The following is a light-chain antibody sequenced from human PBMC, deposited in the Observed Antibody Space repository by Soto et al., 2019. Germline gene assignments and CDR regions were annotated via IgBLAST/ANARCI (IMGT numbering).Light chain of an antibody. CDR2: LGS. Sequence: DLVMTQSPLSLPVTPGEPASISCRSSQSLLHSNGYKYLDWYLQKPGQSPQLLIYLGSNRASGVPDRFSGSGSGTDFTLKISRVEAEDVGVYHCMQALQTPLTFGQGTKLEIK. CDR3: MQALQTPLT. CDR1: QSLLHSNGYKY. J-gene: IGKJ2*01. V-gene: IGKV2-28*01.